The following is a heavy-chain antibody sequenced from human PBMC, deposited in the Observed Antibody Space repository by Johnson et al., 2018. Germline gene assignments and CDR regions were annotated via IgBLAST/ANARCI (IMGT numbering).Heavy chain of an antibody. J-gene: IGHJ1*01. V-gene: IGHV3-43*01. CDR3: EKGGGGVKEPSFQH. CDR2: ITWDGGVT. CDR1: GLTFDDYT. Sequence: EVQLVESGGVVGEPGGSLRLSCAASGLTFDDYTMHWVRQTPGKGLEWVSFITWDGGVTHYADFVKGRFSISRDNSKKSLSLQMNSLKTEDTALYFCEKGGGGVKEPSFQHWGQGTLVIVSS. D-gene: IGHD4-23*01.